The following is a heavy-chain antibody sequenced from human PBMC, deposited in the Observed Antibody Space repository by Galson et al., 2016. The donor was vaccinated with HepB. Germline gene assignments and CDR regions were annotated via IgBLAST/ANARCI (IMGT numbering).Heavy chain of an antibody. V-gene: IGHV3-23*01. CDR2: ISGDGENK. CDR1: GFTFSTYA. D-gene: IGHD6-13*01. J-gene: IGHJ4*02. Sequence: SLRLSCAASGFTFSTYAMTWVRQAPGKGLEWVSSISGDGENKPSADSVKGRFSISRDNSKNTLYLQMNSLRAEDTALYYCAKYFAAGPIRYFDLWGQGTLVTVSS. CDR3: AKYFAAGPIRYFDL.